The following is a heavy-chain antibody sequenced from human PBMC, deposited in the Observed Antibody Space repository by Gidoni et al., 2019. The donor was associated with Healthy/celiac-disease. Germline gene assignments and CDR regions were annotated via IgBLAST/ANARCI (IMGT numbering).Heavy chain of an antibody. CDR3: ASTPSQQLTMSSDY. V-gene: IGHV1-3*01. CDR2: INAGNGNT. D-gene: IGHD6-13*01. CDR1: VYTFTSYA. J-gene: IGHJ4*02. Sequence: QVQLLQSGAEVNTPGASVKVSCHASVYTFTSYAMHWVRQAPGQRLEWMGWINAGNGNTKYSQKFQGRVTITRETSASTDYMELRSLRSEDTAVYYCASTPSQQLTMSSDYWGQGTLVTVSS.